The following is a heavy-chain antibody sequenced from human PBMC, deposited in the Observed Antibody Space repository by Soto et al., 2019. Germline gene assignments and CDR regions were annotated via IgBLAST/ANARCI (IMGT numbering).Heavy chain of an antibody. CDR1: GFTFSSYA. J-gene: IGHJ5*02. V-gene: IGHV3-23*01. CDR3: AKDRGWYSQSKYNWFDP. CDR2: ISGSGGST. D-gene: IGHD6-19*01. Sequence: PGGSLRLSCAASGFTFSSYAMSWVRQAPGKGLEWVSAISGSGGSTYYADSVKGRFTISRDNSKNTLYLQMNSLRAEDTAVYYCAKDRGWYSQSKYNWFDPWGQGTLVTVSS.